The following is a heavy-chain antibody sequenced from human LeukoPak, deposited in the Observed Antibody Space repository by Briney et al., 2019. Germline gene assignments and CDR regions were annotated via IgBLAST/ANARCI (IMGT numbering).Heavy chain of an antibody. Sequence: GGSLRLSCAASGFTFSSYAMSWVRQAPGKGLEWVSAISGSGGSTYYADSVKGRFTISRDNSKNTLYLQMDSLRAEDTAVYYCAKLGATLGVYNWFDPWGQGTLVTVSS. J-gene: IGHJ5*02. V-gene: IGHV3-23*01. CDR1: GFTFSSYA. D-gene: IGHD1-26*01. CDR2: ISGSGGST. CDR3: AKLGATLGVYNWFDP.